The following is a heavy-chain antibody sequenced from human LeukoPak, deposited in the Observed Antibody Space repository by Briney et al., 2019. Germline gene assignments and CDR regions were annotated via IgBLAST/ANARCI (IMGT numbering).Heavy chain of an antibody. CDR2: ISAYNGNT. Sequence: GASVKVSCKASGYTFTSYGISWVRQAPGQGLEWMGWISAYNGNTNYAQKLQGRVTMTTDTSTSTAYMELRSLRSEDTAVYYCATGTKLSIVVVPADAFDIWGQGTMVTVSS. D-gene: IGHD2-2*01. CDR1: GYTFTSYG. J-gene: IGHJ3*02. V-gene: IGHV1-18*01. CDR3: ATGTKLSIVVVPADAFDI.